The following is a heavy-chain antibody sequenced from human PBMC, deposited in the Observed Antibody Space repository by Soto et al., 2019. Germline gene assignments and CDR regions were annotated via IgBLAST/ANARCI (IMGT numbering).Heavy chain of an antibody. CDR2: ISGSGGST. CDR3: AKDWTAI. D-gene: IGHD2-21*02. J-gene: IGHJ3*02. Sequence: EVQLLESGGDFVQPGGSLRISCAASGFTFSSYSMTWVRQAPGKWMEWVSTISGSGGSTYYKDSLKGRFTISRDNSKNTLYLQMNSLRAEDTAVYYCAKDWTAIWGQGTMVTVSS. V-gene: IGHV3-23*01. CDR1: GFTFSSYS.